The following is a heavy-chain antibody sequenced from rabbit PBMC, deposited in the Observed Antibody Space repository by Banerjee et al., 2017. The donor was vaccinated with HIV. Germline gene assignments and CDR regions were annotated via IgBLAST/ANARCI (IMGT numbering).Heavy chain of an antibody. V-gene: IGHV1S40*01. Sequence: QSLEESGGGLVQPEGSLTLTCTASGFSFSSNYYMCWVRQAPGKGLEWIGCIYTGSGSTYYANWAKGRFTISKTSSTTVTLQMTSLTAADTATYFCARVKRYVGYVGYGYLDAFDPWGPGTLVTVS. CDR3: ARVKRYVGYVGYGYLDAFDP. CDR1: GFSFSSNYY. J-gene: IGHJ2*01. CDR2: IYTGSGST. D-gene: IGHD6-1*01.